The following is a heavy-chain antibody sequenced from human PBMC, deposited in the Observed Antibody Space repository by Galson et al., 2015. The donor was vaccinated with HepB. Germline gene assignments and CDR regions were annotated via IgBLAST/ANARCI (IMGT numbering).Heavy chain of an antibody. J-gene: IGHJ6*02. Sequence: SLRLSCAASGFTFSSYWMSWVRQAPGKGLEWVANIKQDGSEKYYVDSVKGRFTISRDNAKNSLFLQMNSLRAEDTAVYYCARVSVADYDILTGYMDVWGQGTTVTVSS. CDR1: GFTFSSYW. V-gene: IGHV3-7*01. CDR3: ARVSVADYDILTGYMDV. D-gene: IGHD3-9*01. CDR2: IKQDGSEK.